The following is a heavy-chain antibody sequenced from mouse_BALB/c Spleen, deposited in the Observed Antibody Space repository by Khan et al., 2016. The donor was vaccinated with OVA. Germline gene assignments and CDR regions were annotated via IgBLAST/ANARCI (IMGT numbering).Heavy chain of an antibody. J-gene: IGHJ2*01. CDR3: ARMARTIS. CDR2: INSNGGST. CDR1: GFTFSSYG. Sequence: EVELVESGGGLVQPGGSLKLSCAASGFTFSSYGMSWVRQTPDKRLELVATINSNGGSTYYPDSVKGRFTISRDNAKNTLYLQMSSLKSEDTTMYYCARMARTISWSKGTTLTVSS. V-gene: IGHV5-6-3*01.